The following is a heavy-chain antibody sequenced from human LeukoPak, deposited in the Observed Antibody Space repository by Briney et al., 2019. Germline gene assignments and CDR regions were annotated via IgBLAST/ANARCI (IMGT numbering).Heavy chain of an antibody. CDR1: GFTFSSYA. Sequence: GGSLRLSCAASGFTFSSYAMSWVRQAPGKGLEWVSAISGSGGSTYYADSVKGRSTISRDNSKNTLYLQMNSLRAEDTAVYYCAKDSAVLLWFGESPMDVWGQGTTVTVSS. V-gene: IGHV3-23*01. J-gene: IGHJ6*02. D-gene: IGHD3-10*01. CDR2: ISGSGGST. CDR3: AKDSAVLLWFGESPMDV.